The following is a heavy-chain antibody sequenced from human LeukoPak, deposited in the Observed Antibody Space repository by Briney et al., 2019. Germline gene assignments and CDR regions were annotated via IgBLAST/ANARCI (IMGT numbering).Heavy chain of an antibody. CDR2: FDPEDGET. V-gene: IGHV1-24*01. D-gene: IGHD6-13*01. Sequence: ASVKVSCKVSGYTLTELSMHWVRQAPGKGLEWMGGFDPEDGETIYAQKFQGRVTMTRDTSTSTVYMELSSLRSEDTAVYYCARPNHSSSWANKDYGMDVWGQGTTVTVSS. CDR3: ARPNHSSSWANKDYGMDV. CDR1: GYTLTELS. J-gene: IGHJ6*02.